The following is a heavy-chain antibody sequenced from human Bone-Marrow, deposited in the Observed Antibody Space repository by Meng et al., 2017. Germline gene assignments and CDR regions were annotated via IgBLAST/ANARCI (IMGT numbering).Heavy chain of an antibody. Sequence: GESLKISCAASGFTFSSYAMSWVRQAPGKGLEWMAVISFDGNNKYQADSVKGRFTFSRDNSKNTLSLQMNSLRAEDTAVYYCARDSEGYFYSDGSGPQYFYYHGMDVWGQGTTVTVSS. CDR1: GFTFSSYA. CDR3: ARDSEGYFYSDGSGPQYFYYHGMDV. V-gene: IGHV3-30*03. D-gene: IGHD3-22*01. J-gene: IGHJ6*02. CDR2: ISFDGNNK.